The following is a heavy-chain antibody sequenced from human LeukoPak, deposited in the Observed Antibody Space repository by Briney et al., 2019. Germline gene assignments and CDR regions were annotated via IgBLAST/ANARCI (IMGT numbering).Heavy chain of an antibody. D-gene: IGHD2-2*01. J-gene: IGHJ6*02. V-gene: IGHV3-53*01. Sequence: QPGGSLRLSCAASGFTVSSNYMSWVRQAPGKGLEWVSVIYSGGSTYYADSVKGRFTISRDNSKNTLYLQMNSLRAEDTAVYYCARDIVVVPAVPRGSYYYYGMDVWGQGTTVTVSS. CDR2: IYSGGST. CDR3: ARDIVVVPAVPRGSYYYYGMDV. CDR1: GFTVSSNY.